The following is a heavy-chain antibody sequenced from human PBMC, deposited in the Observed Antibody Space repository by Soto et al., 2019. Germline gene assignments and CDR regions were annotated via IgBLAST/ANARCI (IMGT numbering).Heavy chain of an antibody. CDR1: GYTFTSYG. CDR2: ISAYNGNT. Sequence: ASVKVSCKASGYTFTSYGISWVRQAPGQGLEWMGWISAYNGNTNYAQKLQGRVTMTTDASTSTAYMELRSLGSDDTAVYYCARDSYDILTGYSHSSVDWGQGTLVTVSS. D-gene: IGHD3-9*01. J-gene: IGHJ4*02. CDR3: ARDSYDILTGYSHSSVD. V-gene: IGHV1-18*01.